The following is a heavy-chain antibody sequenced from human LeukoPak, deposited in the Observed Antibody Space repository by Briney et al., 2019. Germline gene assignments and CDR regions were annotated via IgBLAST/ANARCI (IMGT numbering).Heavy chain of an antibody. Sequence: ASVKVSCKASGYTFTSYAMNWVRQAPGQGLEWMGWINTNTGNPTYAQGFTGRFVSSLDTSVSTAYLQISSLKAEDTAVYYCARGWYYDSSGYYSQRYFDYWGQGTLVTVSS. CDR3: ARGWYYDSSGYYSQRYFDY. CDR1: GYTFTSYA. CDR2: INTNTGNP. D-gene: IGHD3-22*01. V-gene: IGHV7-4-1*02. J-gene: IGHJ4*02.